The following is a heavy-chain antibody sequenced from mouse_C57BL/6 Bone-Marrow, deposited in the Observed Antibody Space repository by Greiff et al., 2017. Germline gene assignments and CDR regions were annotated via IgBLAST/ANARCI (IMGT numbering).Heavy chain of an antibody. Sequence: EVMLVESGGGLVKPGGSLKLSCAASGFTFSSYTMSWVRQTPEKRLEWVATISGGGGNTYYPDSVKGRFTIDRDNAKNTLYLQMSSLRSEDTALYYCARQLRLRFDYWGQGTTLTVSS. V-gene: IGHV5-9*01. J-gene: IGHJ2*01. CDR3: ARQLRLRFDY. D-gene: IGHD3-2*02. CDR1: GFTFSSYT. CDR2: ISGGGGNT.